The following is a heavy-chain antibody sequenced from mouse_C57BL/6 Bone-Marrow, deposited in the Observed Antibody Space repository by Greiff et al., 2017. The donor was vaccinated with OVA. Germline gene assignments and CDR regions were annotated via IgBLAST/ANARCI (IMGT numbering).Heavy chain of an antibody. J-gene: IGHJ1*03. Sequence: QVQLQQPGAELVMPGASVKLSCKASGYTFTSYWMHWVKQRPGQGLEWIGEIDPSDSYTNYNQKFKGKSTLTVDKSSSTAYMQLSSLTSEDSAVYYCASSTYFDVWGTGTTVTVSS. V-gene: IGHV1-69*01. CDR2: IDPSDSYT. CDR1: GYTFTSYW. D-gene: IGHD2-1*01. CDR3: ASSTYFDV.